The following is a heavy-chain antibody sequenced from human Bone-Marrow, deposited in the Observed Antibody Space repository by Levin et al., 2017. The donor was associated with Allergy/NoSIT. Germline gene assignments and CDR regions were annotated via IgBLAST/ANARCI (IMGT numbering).Heavy chain of an antibody. J-gene: IGHJ3*01. Sequence: GGSLRLSCAASEFTFSRYWMTWVRHAPGKRLEWVATMNQDGSEKYYVDSVKGRFTISRDDFKNTLYLRMDGLRADDTAIYYCARGRERDSSSWYRAFDLWGRGTMVTVS. CDR2: MNQDGSEK. D-gene: IGHD6-13*01. CDR3: ARGRERDSSSWYRAFDL. CDR1: EFTFSRYW. V-gene: IGHV3-7*04.